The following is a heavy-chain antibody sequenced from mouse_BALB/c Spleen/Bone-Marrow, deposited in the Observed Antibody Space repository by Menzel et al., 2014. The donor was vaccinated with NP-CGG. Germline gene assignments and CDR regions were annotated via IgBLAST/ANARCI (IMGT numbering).Heavy chain of an antibody. V-gene: IGHV1S130*01. CDR3: ARGGYGNYYFDY. CDR1: GYTFTSSW. CDR2: IHPNSGNT. Sequence: VQLQESGSVLVRPGASVKLSCKASGYTFTSSWMHWAKQRPGQGLEGIGEIHPNSGNTNYNEKFKGKATLTVDTSSSTAYVDLSSLTSEDSAVYYCARGGYGNYYFDYWGQGTTLTVSS. D-gene: IGHD2-1*01. J-gene: IGHJ2*01.